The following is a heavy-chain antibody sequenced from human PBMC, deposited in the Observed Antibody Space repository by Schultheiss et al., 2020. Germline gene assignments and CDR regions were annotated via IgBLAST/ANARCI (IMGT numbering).Heavy chain of an antibody. V-gene: IGHV4-34*01. CDR1: GGSFSGYY. D-gene: IGHD4-17*01. CDR3: ATGDYPNWFDP. CDR2: IYHSGST. Sequence: SATLSLTCAVYGGSFSGYYWSWIRQPPGKGLEWIGSIYHSGSTYYNPSLKSRVTISVDTSKNQFSLKLSSVTAADTAVYYCATGDYPNWFDPWGQGTLVTVSS. J-gene: IGHJ5*02.